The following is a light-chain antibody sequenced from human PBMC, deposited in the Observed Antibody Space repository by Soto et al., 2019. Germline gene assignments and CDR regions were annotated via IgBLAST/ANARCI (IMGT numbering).Light chain of an antibody. J-gene: IGLJ1*01. CDR2: GNS. V-gene: IGLV1-40*01. Sequence: QSVLTQPPSVSGAPGQRVTISCTGSSSNIGAGYDVHWYRQLPGTAPKLLIYGNSNRPSGVPDRFSGSKSGTSASLAITGLQAKDEADYYCQSYDSSLSGSYVFGTGTKVTV. CDR3: QSYDSSLSGSYV. CDR1: SSNIGAGYD.